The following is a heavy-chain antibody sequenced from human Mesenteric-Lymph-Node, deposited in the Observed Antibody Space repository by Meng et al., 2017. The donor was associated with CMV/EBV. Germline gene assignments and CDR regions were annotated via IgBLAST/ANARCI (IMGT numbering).Heavy chain of an antibody. Sequence: GSLRLSCTVSGGSISSYYWSWIRQPPGKGLEWIGYIYYTGSTNYNPSLKSRVTISVDTSKNQFSLKLSSVTTADTAVYYCARSPVVPAATSIRGYYYYGMDVWGQGTTVTVSS. D-gene: IGHD2-2*01. CDR1: GGSISSYY. CDR3: ARSPVVPAATSIRGYYYYGMDV. J-gene: IGHJ6*02. V-gene: IGHV4-59*12. CDR2: IYYTGST.